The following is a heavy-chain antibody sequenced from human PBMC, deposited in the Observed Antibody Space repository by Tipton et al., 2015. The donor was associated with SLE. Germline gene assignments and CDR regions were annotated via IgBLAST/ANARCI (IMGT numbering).Heavy chain of an antibody. J-gene: IGHJ1*01. CDR3: ARGGFSTFQH. Sequence: SLRLSCAASGFTFSSYGMHWVRQAPGKGLEWVSSISSSSSYIYYADSVKGRFTISRDNSKNTLYLQMNSLRAEDTAVYYCARGGFSTFQHWGQGTLVTVSS. CDR1: GFTFSSYG. V-gene: IGHV3-21*04. D-gene: IGHD3-10*01. CDR2: ISSSSSYI.